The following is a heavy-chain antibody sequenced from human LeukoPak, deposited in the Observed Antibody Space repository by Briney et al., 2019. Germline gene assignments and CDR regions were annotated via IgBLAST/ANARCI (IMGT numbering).Heavy chain of an antibody. CDR3: ARENTGSYREFDY. CDR2: IYSGGST. V-gene: IGHV4-4*07. CDR1: GGSVSSYY. D-gene: IGHD1-26*01. Sequence: PSETLSLTCTVSGGSVSSYYWSWIRQPAGKGLEWIGRIYSGGSTNYNPSLKSRVTMSVDSSNNQFSLKLSSVTAADTAVFYCARENTGSYREFDYWGQGTLGTVSS. J-gene: IGHJ4*02.